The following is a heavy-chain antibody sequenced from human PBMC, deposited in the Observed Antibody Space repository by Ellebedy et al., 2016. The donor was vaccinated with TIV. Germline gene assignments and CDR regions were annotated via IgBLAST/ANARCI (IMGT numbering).Heavy chain of an antibody. D-gene: IGHD4-23*01. J-gene: IGHJ4*02. CDR2: INTNTGNT. Sequence: ASVKVSCKASGYTFTSHPLNWVRQAPGRGLEWMGWINTNTGNTESVPGFTGRFVFSLDTSVGTAYLQISSLQAEDTAIYYCARDRYYGGNYRGIGYWGQGTLVTVSS. V-gene: IGHV7-4-1*02. CDR3: ARDRYYGGNYRGIGY. CDR1: GYTFTSHP.